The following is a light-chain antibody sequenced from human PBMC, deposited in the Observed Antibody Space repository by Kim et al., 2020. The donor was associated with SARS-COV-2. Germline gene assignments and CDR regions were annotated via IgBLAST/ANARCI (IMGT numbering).Light chain of an antibody. CDR2: GAS. J-gene: IGKJ2*02. V-gene: IGKV3-20*01. CDR1: QSVSDNY. CDR3: QRYATSPSCT. Sequence: EIVWTQSPGTLSLSPGERATLSCRASQSVSDNYLAWYQQKPGQAPRLLIYGASSRATGIPDRFSGSGSGTDFTLTISRLEPEDFAVYYCQRYATSPSCTFGQGTTLEI.